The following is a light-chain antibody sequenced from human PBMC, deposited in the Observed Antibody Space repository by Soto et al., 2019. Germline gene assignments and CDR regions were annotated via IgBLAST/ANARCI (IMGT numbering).Light chain of an antibody. CDR1: QSISSY. J-gene: IGKJ2*01. Sequence: DIQMTQSPSSLSASVGDRVTITCRASQSISSYLNWYQQKPGKAPQLLIYAASSLQRGGPSRFSGSGSGTDFTLTISSLQPEDFATYYCQQSYSTPYTFGQGTKLEIK. CDR3: QQSYSTPYT. V-gene: IGKV1-39*01. CDR2: AAS.